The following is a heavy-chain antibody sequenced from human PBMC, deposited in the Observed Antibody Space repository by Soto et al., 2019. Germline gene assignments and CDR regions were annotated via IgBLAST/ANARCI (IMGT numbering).Heavy chain of an antibody. CDR1: GGTFCSDA. CDR3: ARASGYVSGWYHDY. D-gene: IGHD6-19*01. J-gene: IGHJ4*02. V-gene: IGHV1-69*13. CDR2: LIPILGTT. Sequence: SVKVSCKASGGTFCSDAVSWVRQAPGQGLEWMGGLIPILGTTHYAQKFQGRVTITADESTNTAYMELSSLRSDDTAVYYCARASGYVSGWYHDYWGQGTRVTVSS.